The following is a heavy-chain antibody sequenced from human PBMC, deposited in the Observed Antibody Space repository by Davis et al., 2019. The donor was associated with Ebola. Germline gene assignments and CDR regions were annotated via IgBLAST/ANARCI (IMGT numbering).Heavy chain of an antibody. Sequence: PGGSLRLSCAASGFTFSNYAMSWVRQAPGKGLEWLSYIGSGSDHISYADSVKGRFTISRDNAKNSLYLQLQSLTDGDTAVYFCARRILGDSRGAMDVWGQGSTVTVSS. D-gene: IGHD2-15*01. J-gene: IGHJ6*02. CDR1: GFTFSNYA. CDR3: ARRILGDSRGAMDV. V-gene: IGHV3-48*02. CDR2: IGSGSDHI.